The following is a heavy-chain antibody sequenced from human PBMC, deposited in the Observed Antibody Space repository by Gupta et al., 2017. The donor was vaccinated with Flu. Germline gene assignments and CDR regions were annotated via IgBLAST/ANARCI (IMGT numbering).Heavy chain of an antibody. D-gene: IGHD3-16*01. CDR3: ARDRDDYEGFFGGGAFDY. Sequence: EVRLVESGGGLVQPGGSLRLSCAASGFDLNSHVMNWVRQAPGKGLEWISHISGSGLTIYYADSVKGRFTISRDNAKNSLFLQMNTLRVEDTAIYFCARDRDDYEGFFGGGAFDYWGQGTLVTVSS. CDR2: ISGSGLTI. CDR1: GFDLNSHV. J-gene: IGHJ4*02. V-gene: IGHV3-48*03.